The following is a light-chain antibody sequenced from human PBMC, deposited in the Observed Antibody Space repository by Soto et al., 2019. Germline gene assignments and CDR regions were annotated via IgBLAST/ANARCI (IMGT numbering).Light chain of an antibody. J-gene: IGKJ1*01. CDR3: QQYGSSPRT. CDR1: QSLTTNF. V-gene: IGKV3-20*01. CDR2: GPS. Sequence: EIVLTQSPAILSLSPGERATLSCRASQSLTTNFLAWYQQKPGQAPRLLIYGPSSRAPGCPGRFSGDGAGTDFTLTINGLEPEDFAVYYCQQYGSSPRTFGQGTKVDIK.